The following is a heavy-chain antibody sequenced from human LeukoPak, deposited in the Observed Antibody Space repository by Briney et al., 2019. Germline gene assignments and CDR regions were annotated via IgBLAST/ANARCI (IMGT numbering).Heavy chain of an antibody. CDR1: GFTFGDYA. D-gene: IGHD6-19*01. CDR2: IYSGGST. J-gene: IGHJ4*02. CDR3: ARVSSSGWYFDY. V-gene: IGHV3-53*01. Sequence: GGSLRLSCTASGFTFGDYAMSWIRQAPGKGLEWVSVIYSGGSTYYADSVKGRFTISRDNSKNTLYLQMNSLRAEDTAVYYCARVSSSGWYFDYWGQGTLVTVSS.